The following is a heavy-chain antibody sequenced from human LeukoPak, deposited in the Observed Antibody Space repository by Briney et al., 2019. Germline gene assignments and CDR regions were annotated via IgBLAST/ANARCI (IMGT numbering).Heavy chain of an antibody. J-gene: IGHJ4*02. CDR1: GGSISSYY. Sequence: PSETLSLTCTVSGGSISSYYWSWIRQPAGKGLEWIGRMYTSGSTNYNPSLKSRVTMSVDTSKNQFSLKLSSVTAADTAVYYCAATEPGSYYNPFDYWGQGTLVTVSS. V-gene: IGHV4-4*07. CDR2: MYTSGST. CDR3: AATEPGSYYNPFDY. D-gene: IGHD3-10*01.